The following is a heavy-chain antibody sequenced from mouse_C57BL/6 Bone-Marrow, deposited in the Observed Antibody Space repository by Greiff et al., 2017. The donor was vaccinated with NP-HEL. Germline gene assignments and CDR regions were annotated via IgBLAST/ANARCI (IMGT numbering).Heavy chain of an antibody. D-gene: IGHD1-1*01. J-gene: IGHJ4*01. Sequence: QVQLQQSGAELARPGASVKMSCKASGYTFTSYTMHWVKQRPGQGLEWIGYINPSSGYTKYNQKFKDKATLTADKSSSTAYMQLSSLTSEDTAVYYCASYGSSSYYAMDYWGQGTSVTVSS. CDR1: GYTFTSYT. V-gene: IGHV1-4*01. CDR2: INPSSGYT. CDR3: ASYGSSSYYAMDY.